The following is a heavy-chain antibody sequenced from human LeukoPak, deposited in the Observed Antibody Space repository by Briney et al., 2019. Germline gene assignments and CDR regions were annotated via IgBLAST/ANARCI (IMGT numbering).Heavy chain of an antibody. Sequence: GSSVKVSCKASGYTFTSYGISWVPQAPGQGLEWMGWISAYNGNTNYAQKLQGRVTMTTDTSTSTAYMELRSLRSDDTAVYYCARENGYSGYDYGWFDYWGQGTLVTVSS. V-gene: IGHV1-18*01. D-gene: IGHD5-12*01. CDR2: ISAYNGNT. CDR1: GYTFTSYG. J-gene: IGHJ4*02. CDR3: ARENGYSGYDYGWFDY.